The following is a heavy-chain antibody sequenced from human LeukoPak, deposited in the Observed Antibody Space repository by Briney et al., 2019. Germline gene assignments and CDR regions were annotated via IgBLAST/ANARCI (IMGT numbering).Heavy chain of an antibody. Sequence: GGSLRLSCAASGLPFSSYAMSWVRQAPGKGLEWVSAISGSGGSTYYADSVKGRFTISRDNSKNTLYLQMNSLRAEDTAVYYCAKGRPENYYDSSGYWPFDYWGQGTLVTVSS. V-gene: IGHV3-23*01. J-gene: IGHJ4*02. CDR3: AKGRPENYYDSSGYWPFDY. CDR1: GLPFSSYA. CDR2: ISGSGGST. D-gene: IGHD3-22*01.